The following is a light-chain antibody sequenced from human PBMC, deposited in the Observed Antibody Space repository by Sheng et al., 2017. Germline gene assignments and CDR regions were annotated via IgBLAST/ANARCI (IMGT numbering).Light chain of an antibody. Sequence: DVVMTQSPLSLPVTLGQPASISCRSSQGLVHSDGNTYLNWFLQRPGQSPRRLIYKVSNRDSGVPDRFSGSGSGTDFTLKISRVEAEDVGVYYCMHGTHWPPVYTFGQGTKLEIK. J-gene: IGKJ2*01. V-gene: IGKV2-30*02. CDR1: QGLVHSDGNTY. CDR2: KVS. CDR3: MHGTHWPPVYT.